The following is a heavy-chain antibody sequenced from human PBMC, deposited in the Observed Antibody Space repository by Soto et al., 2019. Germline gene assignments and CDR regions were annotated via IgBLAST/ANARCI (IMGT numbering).Heavy chain of an antibody. V-gene: IGHV4-59*08. Sequence: QVQLQESGPGLVKPSETLSLTCTVSGGSISSNSWTWIRQPPGKGLEWIGYIYYSGSTNYNPSLKSRVTISVDTSKNQFSLKLSSVTAADTAVYYCARAYCGGDCSFDYWGQGTLVTVSS. D-gene: IGHD2-21*02. CDR2: IYYSGST. CDR1: GGSISSNS. CDR3: ARAYCGGDCSFDY. J-gene: IGHJ4*02.